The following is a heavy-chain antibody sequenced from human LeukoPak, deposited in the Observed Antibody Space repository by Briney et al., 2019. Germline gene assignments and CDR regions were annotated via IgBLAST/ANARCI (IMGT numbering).Heavy chain of an antibody. V-gene: IGHV3-23*01. CDR3: AKGVGSGSYYSLDY. CDR2: ISGSGGST. Sequence: GSLRLSCAASGFTFSSYAMSWVRQAPGKGLEWVSAISGSGGSTYYADSVKGRFTISRDNSKNTLYVQMNSLRAEDTAVYYCAKGVGSGSYYSLDYWGQGTLVTVSS. J-gene: IGHJ4*02. CDR1: GFTFSSYA. D-gene: IGHD3-22*01.